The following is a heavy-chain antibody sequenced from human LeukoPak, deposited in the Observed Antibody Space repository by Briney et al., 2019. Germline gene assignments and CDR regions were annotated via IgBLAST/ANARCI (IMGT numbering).Heavy chain of an antibody. J-gene: IGHJ4*02. CDR1: GGSFSGYY. Sequence: PSETLSLTCAVYGGSFSGYYWSWIRQPPGKGLEWIGEINHSGSTNYNPSLKSRVTISVDTSKNQFSLKLSSVTAADTAVYYCARHGSVGGYSYGNNVVDYWGQGTLVTVSS. V-gene: IGHV4-34*01. CDR3: ARHGSVGGYSYGNNVVDY. CDR2: INHSGST. D-gene: IGHD5-18*01.